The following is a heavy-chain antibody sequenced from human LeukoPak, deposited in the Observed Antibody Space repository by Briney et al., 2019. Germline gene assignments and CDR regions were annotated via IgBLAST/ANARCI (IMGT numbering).Heavy chain of an antibody. CDR2: IGTAGDT. CDR1: GFTFSNYD. J-gene: IGHJ5*02. V-gene: IGHV3-13*01. CDR3: AKLHCSSTSCPNWFDP. Sequence: PGGSLRLSCAASGFTFSNYDMHWVRQGTGKGLEWVSVIGTAGDTNYLGSVKGRFTISRENAKNSLYLQMNSLRAEDTALYYCAKLHCSSTSCPNWFDPWGQGTLVTVSS. D-gene: IGHD2-2*01.